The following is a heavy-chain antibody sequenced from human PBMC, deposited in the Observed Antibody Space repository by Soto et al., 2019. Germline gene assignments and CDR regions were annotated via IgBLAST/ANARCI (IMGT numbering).Heavy chain of an antibody. CDR3: ARSSFGAFDV. Sequence: GGSLRLSCAASGFTFSSHWMSWVRLPPGKGLEWVANIKQDGSEVYYEDFVEGRFTISRDNAKDSLLLTMNRLRVEDTAVYYCARSSFGAFDVWGQGAMVTVSS. D-gene: IGHD3-10*01. CDR2: IKQDGSEV. J-gene: IGHJ3*01. CDR1: GFTFSSHW. V-gene: IGHV3-7*05.